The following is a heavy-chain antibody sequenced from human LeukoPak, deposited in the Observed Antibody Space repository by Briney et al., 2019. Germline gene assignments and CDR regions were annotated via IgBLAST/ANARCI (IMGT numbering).Heavy chain of an antibody. D-gene: IGHD2-15*01. CDR2: ISGSGGST. CDR3: AKGYCSGGSCYSSY. J-gene: IGHJ4*02. CDR1: GFTFSSYA. Sequence: SGGSLRLSCAASGFTFSSYAMSWVRQAPGKGLEWVSAISGSGGSTYYADSVKGRFTISRDNSKNTLYLQMNSLRAEDTAVYYCAKGYCSGGSCYSSYWGQGTLVTVSS. V-gene: IGHV3-23*01.